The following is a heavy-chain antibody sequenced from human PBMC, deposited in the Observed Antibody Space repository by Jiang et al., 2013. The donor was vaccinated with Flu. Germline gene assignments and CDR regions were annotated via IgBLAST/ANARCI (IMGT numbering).Heavy chain of an antibody. Sequence: RQAPGQGLEWMGRIIPILGIANYAQKFQGRVTITADKSTSTAYMELSSLRSEDTAVYYCARDLHSSSWSPSDPWGQGTLVTVSS. D-gene: IGHD6-13*01. V-gene: IGHV1-69*04. J-gene: IGHJ5*02. CDR3: ARDLHSSSWSPSDP. CDR2: IIPILGIA.